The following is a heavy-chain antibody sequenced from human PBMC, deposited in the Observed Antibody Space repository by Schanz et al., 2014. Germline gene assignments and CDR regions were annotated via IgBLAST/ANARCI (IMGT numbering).Heavy chain of an antibody. J-gene: IGHJ6*02. CDR2: IWYDENNK. CDR3: ARDSGPYYDKSMDV. Sequence: QVQMVESGGGVVQPGRSLRLSCAASGFAFSVYGMHWVRQAPGKGPEWVAVIWYDENNKYYADSVKGRFTMSRDNSKNTLYLQMNSLRAEDTALYYCARDSGPYYDKSMDVWGQGTPVTVSS. CDR1: GFAFSVYG. D-gene: IGHD3-9*01. V-gene: IGHV3-33*01.